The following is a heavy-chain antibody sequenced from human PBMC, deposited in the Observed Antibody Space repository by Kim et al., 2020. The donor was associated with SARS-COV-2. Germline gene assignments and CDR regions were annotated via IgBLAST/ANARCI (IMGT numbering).Heavy chain of an antibody. J-gene: IGHJ1*01. CDR2: ISGSGGST. V-gene: IGHV3-23*01. D-gene: IGHD6-19*01. CDR3: AKDSAVAGTFTEYFQH. Sequence: GGSLRLSCAASGFTFSSYAMSWVRQAPGKGLEWVSAISGSGGSTYYADSVKGRFTISRDNSKNTLYLQMNSLRAEDTAVYYCAKDSAVAGTFTEYFQHWGQGTLVTVSS. CDR1: GFTFSSYA.